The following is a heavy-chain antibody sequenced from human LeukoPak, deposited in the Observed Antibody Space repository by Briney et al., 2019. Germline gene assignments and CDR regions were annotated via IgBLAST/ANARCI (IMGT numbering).Heavy chain of an antibody. Sequence: SVKVSCKASVGTFSSYAISWVRQAPGQGLEWMGGIIPIFGTANYAQKFQGRVTITTDESTSTAYMELSSLRSEDTAVYYCASSPYYYDSSAYYRGFDYWGQGTLVSVSS. CDR1: VGTFSSYA. J-gene: IGHJ4*02. CDR2: IIPIFGTA. CDR3: ASSPYYYDSSAYYRGFDY. D-gene: IGHD3-22*01. V-gene: IGHV1-69*05.